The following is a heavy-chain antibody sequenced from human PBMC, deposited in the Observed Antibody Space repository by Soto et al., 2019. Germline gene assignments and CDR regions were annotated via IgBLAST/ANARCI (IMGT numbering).Heavy chain of an antibody. CDR1: GFTFSDYS. V-gene: IGHV3-11*05. CDR3: ARAGYSYGYGWFDP. CDR2: ISSSSSYT. D-gene: IGHD5-18*01. J-gene: IGHJ5*02. Sequence: QVPLVESGGGLVQPGGSLRLSCAASGFTFSDYSMSWIRQAPGKGLEWVSYISSSSSYTNYADSVKGRFTISRDNAKNSLYLQMNSLRAEDTAVYYCARAGYSYGYGWFDPWGQGTLVTVSS.